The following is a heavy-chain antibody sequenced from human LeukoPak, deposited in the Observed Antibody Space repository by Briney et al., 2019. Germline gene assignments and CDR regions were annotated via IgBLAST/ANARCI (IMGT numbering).Heavy chain of an antibody. V-gene: IGHV3-21*01. CDR1: GFTFSSYS. CDR2: ISSSSSYI. CDR3: ARDNVVVAATLDY. J-gene: IGHJ4*02. D-gene: IGHD2-15*01. Sequence: GGSLRLSCAASGFTFSSYSMNWVRQAPGKGLEWVSSISSSSSYIYYADSVKGRFTISRDNAENSLYLQMNSLRAEDTAVYYCARDNVVVAATLDYWGQGTLVTVSS.